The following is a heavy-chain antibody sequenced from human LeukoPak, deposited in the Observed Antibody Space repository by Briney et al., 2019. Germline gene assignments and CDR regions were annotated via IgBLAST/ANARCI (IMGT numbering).Heavy chain of an antibody. Sequence: GGSLRLSCAASGFTFSDYYMSWIRQAPGKGLKWVSYISSSGSTIYYADSVKGRYTISRDNAKNSLYLQMNSLRAEDTAVYYCARDAYYDILTGSDYWGQGTLVTVSS. J-gene: IGHJ4*02. V-gene: IGHV3-11*01. CDR1: GFTFSDYY. D-gene: IGHD3-9*01. CDR3: ARDAYYDILTGSDY. CDR2: ISSSGSTI.